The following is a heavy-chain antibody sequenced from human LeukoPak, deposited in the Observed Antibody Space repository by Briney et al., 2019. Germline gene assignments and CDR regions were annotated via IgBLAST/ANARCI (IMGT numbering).Heavy chain of an antibody. CDR3: ARHTYYDYGMDV. CDR1: GGSISSGTYY. J-gene: IGHJ6*02. V-gene: IGHV4-39*02. CDR2: IYYSGST. Sequence: SETLSLTCTVSGGSISSGTYYWGWIRQPPGKGLEWIGSIYYSGSTYYNPSLKSRVTISIDTSKNHFSLKLSSVTAADTAVYFCARHTYYDYGMDVWGQGTTVTVSS.